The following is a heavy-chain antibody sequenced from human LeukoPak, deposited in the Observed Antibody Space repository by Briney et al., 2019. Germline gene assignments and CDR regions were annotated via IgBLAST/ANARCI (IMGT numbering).Heavy chain of an antibody. V-gene: IGHV1-8*01. J-gene: IGHJ5*02. CDR1: GYTFINYD. CDR3: ARGGTSAAARRFDP. D-gene: IGHD6-13*01. CDR2: LNPNSGNT. Sequence: ASVKVSCKTSGYTFINYDINLVRQASGQGLEWMGWLNPNSGNTGYAQKFRGRVTITSSPSTSTVFMELGSLTSEDTAVYYCARGGTSAAARRFDPWGQGTLATVFS.